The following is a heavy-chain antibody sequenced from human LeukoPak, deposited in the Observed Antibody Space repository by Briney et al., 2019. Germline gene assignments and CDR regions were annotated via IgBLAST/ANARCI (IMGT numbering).Heavy chain of an antibody. CDR2: IYYSGST. D-gene: IGHD3-22*01. CDR1: GGSISSSSYY. Sequence: PSETLSLTCTVSGGSISSSSYYWGWIRQPPGKGLEWIGSIYYSGSTYYNPSLKSRVTISVDTSKNQFSLKLSSVTAADTAVYYCARGRITMIARRGAFDYWGQGTLVTVSS. J-gene: IGHJ4*02. V-gene: IGHV4-39*07. CDR3: ARGRITMIARRGAFDY.